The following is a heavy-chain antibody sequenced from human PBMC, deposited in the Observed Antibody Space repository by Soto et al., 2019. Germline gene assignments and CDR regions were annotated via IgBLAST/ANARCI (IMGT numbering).Heavy chain of an antibody. Sequence: PSETLSLTCTVSGGSISSGDYYWSWIRQPPGKDLEWIGYIYYSGSTYYNPSLKSRVTISVDTSKNQFSLKLSSVTAADTAVYYCARDNGGAYDPVEWGQGTLVTVSS. V-gene: IGHV4-30-4*01. CDR3: ARDNGGAYDPVE. J-gene: IGHJ4*02. D-gene: IGHD3-22*01. CDR1: GGSISSGDYY. CDR2: IYYSGST.